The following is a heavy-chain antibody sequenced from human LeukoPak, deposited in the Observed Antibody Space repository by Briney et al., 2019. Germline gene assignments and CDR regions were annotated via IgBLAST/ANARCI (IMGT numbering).Heavy chain of an antibody. CDR1: GFTFFTYG. D-gene: IGHD1-26*01. CDR3: AKGRGWEASYYYYYMDV. CDR2: IRYDGSNK. V-gene: IGHV3-30*02. Sequence: GGSLRLSCAASGFTFFTYGMHWVRQAPGKGLEWVAFIRYDGSNKYYTDSVKGRFTISRDNSKNTLYLQMNSLRAEDTAVYYCAKGRGWEASYYYYYMDVWGKGTTVTISS. J-gene: IGHJ6*03.